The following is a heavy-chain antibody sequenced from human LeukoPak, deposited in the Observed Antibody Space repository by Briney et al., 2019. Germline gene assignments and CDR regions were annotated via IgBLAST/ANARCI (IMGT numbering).Heavy chain of an antibody. J-gene: IGHJ4*02. CDR3: AKDHWFQGPSGSYRWNYFDY. V-gene: IGHV3-30*02. D-gene: IGHD3-10*01. CDR1: GFTFSSYG. Sequence: PGGSPRLSCAASGFTFSSYGMHWVRQAPGKGLEWVAFIRYDGSNKYYADSVKGRFTISRDNSKNTLYLQMNSLRAEDTAVYYCAKDHWFQGPSGSYRWNYFDYWGQGTLVTVSS. CDR2: IRYDGSNK.